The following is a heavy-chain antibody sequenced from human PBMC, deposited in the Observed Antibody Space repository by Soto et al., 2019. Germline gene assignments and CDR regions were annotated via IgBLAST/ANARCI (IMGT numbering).Heavy chain of an antibody. CDR3: ARGYYGSGHNWFDP. CDR2: INSDGSST. J-gene: IGHJ5*02. CDR1: GFTFSSYW. D-gene: IGHD3-10*01. Sequence: EVQLVESGGGLVQPGGSLRLSCAASGFTFSSYWMHWVRQAPGKGLVWVSRINSDGSSTSYADSVKGRFTISRDNAKNTLYLQMNSTRAEDTAVYYCARGYYGSGHNWFDPWGQGTLVTVSP. V-gene: IGHV3-74*01.